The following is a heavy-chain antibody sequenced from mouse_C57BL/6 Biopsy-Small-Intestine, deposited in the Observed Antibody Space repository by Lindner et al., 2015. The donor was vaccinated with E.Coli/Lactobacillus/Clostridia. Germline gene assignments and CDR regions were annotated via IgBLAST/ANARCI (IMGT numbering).Heavy chain of an antibody. CDR2: IYPGNSDT. Sequence: VQLQESGTVLARPGASVKMSCKASGYTFTSYWIHWVKQRPGQGLEWIGGIYPGNSDTSYNQKFKGKAKLTAVTSASTAYMELSSLTNEDSAVYYCTGSYYSYDVSWFPYWGQGTLVTVSA. V-gene: IGHV1-5*01. CDR1: GYTFTSYW. D-gene: IGHD2-12*01. CDR3: TGSYYSYDVSWFPY. J-gene: IGHJ3*01.